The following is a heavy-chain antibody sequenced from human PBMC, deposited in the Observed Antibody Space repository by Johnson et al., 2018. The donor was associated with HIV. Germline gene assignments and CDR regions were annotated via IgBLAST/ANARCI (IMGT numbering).Heavy chain of an antibody. D-gene: IGHD2-15*01. CDR1: GFSFSSYD. J-gene: IGHJ3*02. V-gene: IGHV3-13*01. CDR3: ARRRQGSASYSDPFDI. Sequence: VQLVESGGGLVQPGGSLRLSCAASGFSFSSYDMHWVRQATGKNLEWVSAIGVAGDTYYVGSVRGRFTISRENAKNSFYLQMNDLRVGDTAVFYCARRRQGSASYSDPFDIWGQGTMVTVSS. CDR2: IGVAGDT.